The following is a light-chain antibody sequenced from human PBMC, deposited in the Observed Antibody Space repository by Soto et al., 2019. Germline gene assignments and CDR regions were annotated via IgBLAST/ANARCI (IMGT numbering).Light chain of an antibody. Sequence: DIVMTQYPDSLAVSLGERATINCKSSQSVLSSSNNKNYLTWYQQKPGQPPKLLVSWSSTRESGVPDRFSGSGSGTDFTLTLSSLQAEEVAIYYCQQHYSTPTVGQGTRLEIK. CDR1: QSVLSSSNNKNY. CDR3: QQHYSTPT. CDR2: WSS. J-gene: IGKJ5*01. V-gene: IGKV4-1*01.